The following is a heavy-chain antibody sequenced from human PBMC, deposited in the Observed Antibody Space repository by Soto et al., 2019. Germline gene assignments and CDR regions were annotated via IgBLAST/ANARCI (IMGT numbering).Heavy chain of an antibody. J-gene: IGHJ4*02. D-gene: IGHD6-13*01. Sequence: PGGSLRLSCAASGFTFYSYAMSWVRQAPGKGLEWVSTIGSVGGDTYYADSVKGRFTISRDDSNNTLFLQMNSLRAEDTAVYYCAKDRTAAARNFDYWGQGTLVTVSS. CDR3: AKDRTAAARNFDY. CDR2: IGSVGGDT. V-gene: IGHV3-23*01. CDR1: GFTFYSYA.